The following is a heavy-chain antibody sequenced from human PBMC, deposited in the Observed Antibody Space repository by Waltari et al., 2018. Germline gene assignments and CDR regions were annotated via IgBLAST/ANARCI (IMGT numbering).Heavy chain of an antibody. CDR2: IYYSGST. D-gene: IGHD6-19*01. Sequence: QVQLQESGPGLVKPSETLSLTCTVSGGSISSSYWSWIRQPPGKGLEWIGYIYYSGSTNYNPSLKSRVTISVDTSKNQFSLKLSSVTAADTAVYYCARDLIAVAGNWFDPWGQGTLVTVSS. V-gene: IGHV4-59*01. CDR3: ARDLIAVAGNWFDP. CDR1: GGSISSSY. J-gene: IGHJ5*02.